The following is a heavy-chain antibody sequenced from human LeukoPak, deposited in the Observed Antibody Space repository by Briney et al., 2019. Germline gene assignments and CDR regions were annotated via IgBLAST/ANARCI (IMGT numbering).Heavy chain of an antibody. CDR3: ARGGPKLRYFDSLIDY. CDR1: GGSFSDYH. D-gene: IGHD3-9*01. V-gene: IGHV4-34*01. CDR2: INHRGST. J-gene: IGHJ4*02. Sequence: MTSETLSLTCAVYGGSFSDYHWTWIRQLPGRGLEWVGEINHRGSTNYNPSLKSRVTISVDTSKNQFSLKLSSVTAADTAVYYCARGGPKLRYFDSLIDYWGQGTLVTVSS.